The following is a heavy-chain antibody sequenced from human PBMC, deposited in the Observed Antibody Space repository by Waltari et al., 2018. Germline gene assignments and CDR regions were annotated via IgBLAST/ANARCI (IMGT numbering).Heavy chain of an antibody. CDR2: IYYSGST. V-gene: IGHV4-61*01. D-gene: IGHD5-12*01. Sequence: QVQLQESGPGLVKPSETLSLTCTVSGGSVSSGSYYWSWIRQPPGKGLEWIGYIYYSGSTHSTPSLRSRVTIAVDTSKDQFSLKLSSVTAADTAVYYCARGGYSGYDYPYYYYMDVWGKGTTVTVSS. CDR3: ARGGYSGYDYPYYYYMDV. J-gene: IGHJ6*03. CDR1: GGSVSSGSYY.